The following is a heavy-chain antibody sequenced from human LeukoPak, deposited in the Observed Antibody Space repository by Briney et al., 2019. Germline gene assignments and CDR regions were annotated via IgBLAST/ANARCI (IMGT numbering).Heavy chain of an antibody. J-gene: IGHJ4*02. V-gene: IGHV3-23*01. CDR1: GFSFSTNA. D-gene: IGHD5-12*01. CDR2: IRGSGETT. Sequence: GGSLRLSCEASGFSFSTNAVSWVRQAPGKGLEWVSSIRGSGETTYYIDSVKGRFTISRDSSRTTVYLQMSNLRAEDTAVYYCAALKSPWLRLHPRFDYWGQGTLVTVSS. CDR3: AALKSPWLRLHPRFDY.